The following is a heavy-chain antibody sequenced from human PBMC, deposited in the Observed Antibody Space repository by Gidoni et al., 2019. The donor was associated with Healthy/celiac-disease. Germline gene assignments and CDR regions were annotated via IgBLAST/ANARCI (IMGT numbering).Heavy chain of an antibody. Sequence: QVQLVQSGAKVKKPGASVKVSCKVSGYTLPELSMHWVRQAPGKGLEWMGGFDPEDGETIYAQKFQGRVTMTEDTSTDTAYMELSSLRSEDTAVYYCATVVDIVATRGYWYFDLWGRGTLVTVSS. V-gene: IGHV1-24*01. CDR1: GYTLPELS. J-gene: IGHJ2*01. CDR3: ATVVDIVATRGYWYFDL. CDR2: FDPEDGET. D-gene: IGHD5-12*01.